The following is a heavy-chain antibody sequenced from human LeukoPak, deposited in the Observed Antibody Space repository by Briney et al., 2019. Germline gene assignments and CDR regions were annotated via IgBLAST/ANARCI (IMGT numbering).Heavy chain of an antibody. Sequence: SVKVSCKASGGTFSSYAISWVRQAPGQGLEWMGGIIPIFGTANYAQKFQGRVTITTDESTSTAYMELSSLRSEDTAVYYCAGYVDTAMVIGFDYWGQGTLVTVSS. CDR2: IIPIFGTA. J-gene: IGHJ4*02. D-gene: IGHD5-18*01. CDR1: GGTFSSYA. CDR3: AGYVDTAMVIGFDY. V-gene: IGHV1-69*05.